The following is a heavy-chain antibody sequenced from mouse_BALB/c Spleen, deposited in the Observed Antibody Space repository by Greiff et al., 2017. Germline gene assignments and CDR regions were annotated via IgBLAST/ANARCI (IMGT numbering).Heavy chain of an antibody. D-gene: IGHD2-4*01. Sequence: VMLVESGPGLVAPSQSLSITCTVSGFSLTSYGVHWVRQPPGKGLEWLGMIWGDGSTDYNSALKSRLSISKDNSKSQVFLKMNSLQTDDTARYYCAREFTMITPFAYWGQGTLVTVSA. CDR3: AREFTMITPFAY. CDR2: IWGDGST. V-gene: IGHV2-6-7*01. J-gene: IGHJ3*01. CDR1: GFSLTSYG.